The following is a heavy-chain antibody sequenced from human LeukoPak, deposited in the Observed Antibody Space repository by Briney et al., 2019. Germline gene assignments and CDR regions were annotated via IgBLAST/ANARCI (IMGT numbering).Heavy chain of an antibody. Sequence: GGSLRLSCAASGFTFSRYWMHWVRQAPGKGLVWVSRINSDGSTTSYADSVKGRFTISRDNAKNTLYLQMNSLRAEDTAVYYCAKSQGIAVAGSRRWFDPWGQGTLVTVSS. J-gene: IGHJ5*02. CDR3: AKSQGIAVAGSRRWFDP. CDR1: GFTFSRYW. D-gene: IGHD6-19*01. V-gene: IGHV3-74*01. CDR2: INSDGSTT.